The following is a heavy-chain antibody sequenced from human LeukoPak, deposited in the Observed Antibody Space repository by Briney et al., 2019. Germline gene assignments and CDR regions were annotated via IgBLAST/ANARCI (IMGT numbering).Heavy chain of an antibody. CDR3: ARDRIAAGGYFDY. D-gene: IGHD6-13*01. J-gene: IGHJ4*02. Sequence: GGSLRLSYAASGFTFSNYWMSWVRQAPGKGLEWVANIKQDGSEKYYVDSVKGRFTISRDNAKNSLYLQMNSLRAEDTAVYYCARDRIAAGGYFDYWGQGTLVTVSS. CDR1: GFTFSNYW. V-gene: IGHV3-7*01. CDR2: IKQDGSEK.